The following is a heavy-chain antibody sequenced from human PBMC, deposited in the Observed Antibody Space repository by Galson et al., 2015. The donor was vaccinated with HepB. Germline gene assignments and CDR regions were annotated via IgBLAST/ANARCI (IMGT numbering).Heavy chain of an antibody. J-gene: IGHJ4*02. Sequence: SVKVSCKASGGTFSSYTISWVRQAPGQGLEWMGRIIPIPGIANYAQKFQGRVTITADKSTSTAYMELSSLRSEGTAVYYCAREWGLGQLVGWGQGTLVTVSS. CDR1: GGTFSSYT. CDR2: IIPIPGIA. CDR3: AREWGLGQLVG. D-gene: IGHD6-6*01. V-gene: IGHV1-69*04.